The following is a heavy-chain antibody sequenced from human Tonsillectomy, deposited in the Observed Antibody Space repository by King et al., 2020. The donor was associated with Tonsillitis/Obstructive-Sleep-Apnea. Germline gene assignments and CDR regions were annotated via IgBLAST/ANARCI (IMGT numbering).Heavy chain of an antibody. V-gene: IGHV3-43*01. D-gene: IGHD1-20*01. CDR2: ISWDGGST. J-gene: IGHJ6*03. CDR1: GFTFDDYT. Sequence: VQLVESGGVVVQPGGSLRLSCAASGFTFDDYTMHWVRQAPGKGLEWVSLISWDGGSTYYADSVKGRFTISRDNSKNSLYLQMNSLRTEDTALYYCAKDAWYNGNAWYYYYMDVWGKGTTVTVSS. CDR3: AKDAWYNGNAWYYYYMDV.